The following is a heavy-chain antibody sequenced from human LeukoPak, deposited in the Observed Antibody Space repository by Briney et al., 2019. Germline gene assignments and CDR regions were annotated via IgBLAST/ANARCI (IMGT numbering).Heavy chain of an antibody. CDR3: AREEGYCSGGSCYDVDY. J-gene: IGHJ4*02. Sequence: GASVKVSCKASGGTFSSYAISWVRQAPGQGLEWMRRIIPILGIANYAQKFQGRVTITADKSTSTAYMELSSLRSEDTAVYYCAREEGYCSGGSCYDVDYWGQGTLVTVSS. D-gene: IGHD2-15*01. V-gene: IGHV1-69*04. CDR1: GGTFSSYA. CDR2: IIPILGIA.